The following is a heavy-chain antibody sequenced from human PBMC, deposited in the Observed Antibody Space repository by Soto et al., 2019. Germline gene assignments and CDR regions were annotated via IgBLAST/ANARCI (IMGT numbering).Heavy chain of an antibody. Sequence: ASVKVSCKASGYSVTRHYLHWVRQAPGQGLEWMGLINPSGGSTTYAQKFRGRVTMTRDTSTSTVYMELSSLRYEDTAVYFCAKTLSGGSYTDSRLDYWGQGTLVTVSS. V-gene: IGHV1-46*01. CDR1: GYSVTRHY. CDR2: INPSGGST. J-gene: IGHJ4*02. D-gene: IGHD2-15*01. CDR3: AKTLSGGSYTDSRLDY.